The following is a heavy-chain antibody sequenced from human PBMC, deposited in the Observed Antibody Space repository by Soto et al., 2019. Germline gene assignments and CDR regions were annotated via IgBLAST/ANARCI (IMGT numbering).Heavy chain of an antibody. CDR3: AKAYFVSSGEQPYYFDY. CDR2: ISGSGGRS. CDR1: GFTFSNYA. V-gene: IGHV3-23*01. D-gene: IGHD6-13*01. Sequence: EVQLLDSGGGLVQPGGSLRLSCAASGFTFSNYAMTWVRQGPGKGLEWVSGISGSGGRSYYADSVKGRFTISRDNSKSTLDLQMNSLRAEATAVYYCAKAYFVSSGEQPYYFDYWGQGTLVSVSS. J-gene: IGHJ4*02.